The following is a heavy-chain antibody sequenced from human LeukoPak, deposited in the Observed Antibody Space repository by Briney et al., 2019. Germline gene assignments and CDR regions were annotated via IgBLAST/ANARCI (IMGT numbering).Heavy chain of an antibody. CDR1: GGSFSSNL. CDR3: AREVLVDFWSGNLRGGYYFGY. D-gene: IGHD3-3*01. V-gene: IGHV1-69*05. J-gene: IGHJ4*02. CDR2: IIPIFTTA. Sequence: ASVKVSCKASGGSFSSNLISWVRQAPGQGLEWMGGIIPIFTTAKYAQKFQGRVTITTDESTSTAYMELSGLRSEDTAVYYCAREVLVDFWSGNLRGGYYFGYWDQGTLVTVSS.